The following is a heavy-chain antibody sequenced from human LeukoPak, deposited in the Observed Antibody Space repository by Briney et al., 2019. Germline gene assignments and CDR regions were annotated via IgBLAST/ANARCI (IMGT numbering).Heavy chain of an antibody. J-gene: IGHJ5*02. Sequence: SETLSLTCSVSGGSITTSIYYWAWVRQPPGKGLEWIGEINHSGSTNHNPSLKSRVTISVDTSKNQFSLKLSSVTAADTAVYYCARISGPGDPWGQGTLVTVSS. V-gene: IGHV4-39*07. CDR2: INHSGST. CDR1: GGSITTSIYY. CDR3: ARISGPGDP. D-gene: IGHD3-10*01.